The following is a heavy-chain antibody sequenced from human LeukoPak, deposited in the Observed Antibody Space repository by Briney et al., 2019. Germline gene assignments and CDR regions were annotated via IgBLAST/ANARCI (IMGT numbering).Heavy chain of an antibody. Sequence: ASVTVSCKASGYTFTGNYMHWVRQAPGQGLEWMGWINSDSGGTNYAQRFQGRVTMTRDTSISTAYMEVSRLRADDTAVYYCAIQTRASYYFDYWGRGTVVTVSS. CDR1: GYTFTGNY. D-gene: IGHD2-2*01. J-gene: IGHJ4*02. CDR2: INSDSGGT. V-gene: IGHV1-2*02. CDR3: AIQTRASYYFDY.